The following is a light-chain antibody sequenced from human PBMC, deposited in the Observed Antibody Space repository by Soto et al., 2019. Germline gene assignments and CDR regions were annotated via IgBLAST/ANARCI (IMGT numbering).Light chain of an antibody. CDR3: QQYRDSPYT. J-gene: IGKJ2*01. Sequence: DIVLTQSPGTLSLSPGERATLSCRASQSVSSSYLAWYQQRPGQAPRLLIYGASIRATGIPDRFSGSGSGTDFTLTISELEPEDLAVYYCQQYRDSPYTFGQGTKVETK. CDR2: GAS. V-gene: IGKV3-20*01. CDR1: QSVSSSY.